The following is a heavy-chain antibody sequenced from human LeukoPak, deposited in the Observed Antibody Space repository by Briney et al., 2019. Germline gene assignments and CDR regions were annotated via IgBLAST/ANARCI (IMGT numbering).Heavy chain of an antibody. Sequence: GGSLRLSCAASGFTFSNSAMNWVRQVPGKGLEWVSAISGSGANTYYADSVKGRFTVSRDNYKNTLYLQMDSLRAEDTAVYYCAKRSGAGGPFDYWGQGILVTVSS. CDR2: ISGSGANT. J-gene: IGHJ4*02. CDR1: GFTFSNSA. CDR3: AKRSGAGGPFDY. D-gene: IGHD2-8*02. V-gene: IGHV3-23*01.